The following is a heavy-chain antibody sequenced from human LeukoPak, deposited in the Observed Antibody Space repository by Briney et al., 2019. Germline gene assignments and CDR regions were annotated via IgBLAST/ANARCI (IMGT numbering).Heavy chain of an antibody. V-gene: IGHV1-2*06. CDR2: INPNSGGT. J-gene: IGHJ6*03. CDR3: AREVSDPVFGELFGYYYYYMDV. CDR1: GYTFTGYY. Sequence: ASVKVSCKASGYTFTGYYMHWVRQAPGQGLEWVGRINPNSGGTNYAQKFQGRVTMTRDTSISTAYMELSRLRSDDTAVYYCAREVSDPVFGELFGYYYYYMDVWGKGTTVTVSS. D-gene: IGHD3-10*02.